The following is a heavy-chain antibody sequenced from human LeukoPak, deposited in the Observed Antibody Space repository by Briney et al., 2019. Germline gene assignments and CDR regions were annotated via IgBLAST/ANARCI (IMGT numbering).Heavy chain of an antibody. CDR3: ARSTSGYFYYYYGMDV. J-gene: IGHJ6*02. V-gene: IGHV3-23*01. CDR2: ISDTGGST. D-gene: IGHD3-22*01. CDR1: GLTFSSYA. Sequence: GGSLRLSCAASGLTFSSYAMSWVRQAPGKGLEWVSSISDTGGSTYYAGSVKGRFTISRDNSKNMLYLQMNSLRADDTAVYYCARSTSGYFYYYYGMDVWGQGTTVTVSS.